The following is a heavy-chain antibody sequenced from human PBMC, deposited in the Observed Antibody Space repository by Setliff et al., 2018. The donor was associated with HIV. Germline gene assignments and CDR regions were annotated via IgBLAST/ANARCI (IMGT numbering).Heavy chain of an antibody. CDR3: AGGRITMVRGAFGI. Sequence: SETLSLTCTVSGGSISSGSYYWSWIRQPAGKGLEWIGRIYTSGSTNYNPSLKSRVTISVDTSKNQFSLKLSSVTAADTAVYYCAGGRITMVRGAFGIWGQGTMVTVSS. D-gene: IGHD3-10*01. J-gene: IGHJ3*02. V-gene: IGHV4-61*02. CDR2: IYTSGST. CDR1: GGSISSGSYY.